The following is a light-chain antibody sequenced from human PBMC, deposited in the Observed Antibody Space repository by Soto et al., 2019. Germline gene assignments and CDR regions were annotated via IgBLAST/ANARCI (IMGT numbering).Light chain of an antibody. CDR2: DVS. CDR1: SSDVGGYNY. Sequence: QSVLTQPASVSGSPGQSITISCTGTSSDVGGYNYVSWLQHYPGKAPKLMIYDVSNPPSGVSNRFSGSKSGNTASLTISGLKAEDEADYFCSSYTTSTTWVFGGGTKLTVL. CDR3: SSYTTSTTWV. J-gene: IGLJ3*02. V-gene: IGLV2-14*03.